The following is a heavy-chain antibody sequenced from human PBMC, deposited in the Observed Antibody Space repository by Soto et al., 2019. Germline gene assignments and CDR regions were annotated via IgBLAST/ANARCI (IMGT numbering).Heavy chain of an antibody. J-gene: IGHJ5*02. V-gene: IGHV1-69*06. CDR1: GVTFTISS. CDR3: ARVSLSWFDP. CDR2: ISPIFGSA. Sequence: QVQLVQSGAEVKKPGSSVKVSCQASGVTFTISSFSWVRQAPGQGREWMGGISPIFGSANYAQNFQGRVTITADKSTSTVYLDLTSLKFEDTAVYYCARVSLSWFDPWGQGTLVIVSS.